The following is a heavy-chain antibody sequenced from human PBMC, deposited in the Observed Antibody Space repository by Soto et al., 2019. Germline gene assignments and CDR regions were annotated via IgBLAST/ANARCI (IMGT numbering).Heavy chain of an antibody. CDR3: VSVVAVTADLDY. J-gene: IGHJ4*02. Sequence: QVQLVQSGAAEKKPGASVKVSCKASGYTFTTYAMNWVRQAPGQRLEWMRWINAGNGNTKYSQKYQGRVTITRDTSASTAYMEMSSLRSDETAVYYCVSVVAVTADLDYWGQGTLVTVSS. CDR2: INAGNGNT. V-gene: IGHV1-3*05. CDR1: GYTFTTYA. D-gene: IGHD2-21*02.